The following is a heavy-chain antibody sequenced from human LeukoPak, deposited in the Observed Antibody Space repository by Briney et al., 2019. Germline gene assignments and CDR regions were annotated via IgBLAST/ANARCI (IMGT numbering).Heavy chain of an antibody. CDR2: IYPGGSDT. J-gene: IGHJ5*02. D-gene: IGHD3-9*01. CDR1: GYSFTSYW. Sequence: HGESLKISCKGSGYSFTSYWIGWVRQMPGKGLEWMGIIYPGGSDTRYSPSFQGQVTISADKSISTAYLQWSSLKASDTAMYYCARFGTILTGYVDWFDPWGQGTLVTVSS. CDR3: ARFGTILTGYVDWFDP. V-gene: IGHV5-51*01.